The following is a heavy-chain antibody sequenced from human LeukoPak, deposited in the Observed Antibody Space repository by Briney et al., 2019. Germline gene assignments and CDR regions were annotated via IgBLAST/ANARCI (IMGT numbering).Heavy chain of an antibody. CDR1: GYTLTELS. CDR3: ATAFTMVRGAHDY. D-gene: IGHD3-10*01. V-gene: IGHV1-24*01. CDR2: FDPEDGET. J-gene: IGHJ4*02. Sequence: APVKVSCKVSGYTLTELSMHWVRQAPGKGLEWMGGFDPEDGETIYAQKFQGRVTMTEDTSTDTAYMELSSLRSEDTAVYYCATAFTMVRGAHDYWGQGTLVTVSS.